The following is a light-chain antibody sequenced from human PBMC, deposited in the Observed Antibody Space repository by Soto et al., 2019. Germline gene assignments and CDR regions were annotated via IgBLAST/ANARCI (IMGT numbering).Light chain of an antibody. J-gene: IGLJ2*01. CDR3: SSYTSSSTVV. CDR2: DVS. V-gene: IGLV2-14*01. Sequence: QSALAQPASVSGSPGQLITISCTGTSSDVGGYNYVSWYQQHPGKAPKLMIYDVSNRPSGVSNRFSGSKSGNTASLTISGLQAEEEADYYCSSYTSSSTVVFGGGTKLTVL. CDR1: SSDVGGYNY.